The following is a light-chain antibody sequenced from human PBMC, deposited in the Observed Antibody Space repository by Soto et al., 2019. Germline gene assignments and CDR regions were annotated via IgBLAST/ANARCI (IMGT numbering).Light chain of an antibody. CDR1: QSVSSN. CDR2: GAS. V-gene: IGKV3-15*01. J-gene: IGKJ1*01. CDR3: QQYNNWPVT. Sequence: EVVMTQSPGTLSVSPGERATLSCRASQSVSSNLAWYQQKPGQAPRLLIYGASTRATGIPARFSGSGSGTEFTLTICSLQSEDFAVYFCQQYNNWPVTFGQGTKVEFK.